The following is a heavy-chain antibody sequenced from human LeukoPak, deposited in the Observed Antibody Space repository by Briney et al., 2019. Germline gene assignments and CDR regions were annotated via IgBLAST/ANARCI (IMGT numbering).Heavy chain of an antibody. Sequence: PGGSLRLSCAASGFTFDDYAMHWVRQAPGKGLEWVSGISWNSGSIGYADSVKGRFTISRDNAKNSLYLQMNSLRAEDTALYYCAKALYGSGSPHYLDYWGQGTLVTVSS. CDR3: AKALYGSGSPHYLDY. D-gene: IGHD3-10*01. CDR2: ISWNSGSI. J-gene: IGHJ4*02. CDR1: GFTFDDYA. V-gene: IGHV3-9*01.